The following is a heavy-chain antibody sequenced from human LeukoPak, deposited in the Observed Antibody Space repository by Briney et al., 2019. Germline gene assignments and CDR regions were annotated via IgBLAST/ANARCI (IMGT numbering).Heavy chain of an antibody. CDR3: TTERNWELLRPYGLDI. CDR2: IRTNIEGETT. Sequence: GGSLRLSCAASGFTFSSYGMHWVRQAPGKGLEWVGRIRTNIEGETTDYAAPVKGRFTISRDDPKTTMYLHMNSLKTEDSAVYYCTTERNWELLRPYGLDIWAKGPRSPSR. J-gene: IGHJ6*02. V-gene: IGHV3-15*01. CDR1: GFTFSSYG. D-gene: IGHD1-26*01.